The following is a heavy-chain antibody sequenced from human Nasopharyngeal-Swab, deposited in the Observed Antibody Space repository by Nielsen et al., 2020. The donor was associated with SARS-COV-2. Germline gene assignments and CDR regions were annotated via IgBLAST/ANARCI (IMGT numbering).Heavy chain of an antibody. CDR1: GGSFSGYY. J-gene: IGHJ4*02. Sequence: SETLSLTCAVYGGSFSGYYWSWIRQPPGKGLEWIGEINHSGSTNYNPSLKSRDTISVDTSKNQFSLKLSSVTAADTAVYYCARQARTYYYDNSGYYFDYWGQGTLVTVSS. CDR3: ARQARTYYYDNSGYYFDY. D-gene: IGHD3-22*01. V-gene: IGHV4-34*01. CDR2: INHSGST.